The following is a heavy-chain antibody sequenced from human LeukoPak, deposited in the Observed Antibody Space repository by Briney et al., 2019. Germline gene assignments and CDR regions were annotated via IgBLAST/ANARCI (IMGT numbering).Heavy chain of an antibody. CDR1: GVSFSAYY. CDR2: INHSGST. Sequence: PSETLSLTCAVYGVSFSAYYWSWVRQPPGKGLEWIGEINHSGSTNYNPSLKSRVTISVDTSKNQFSLKLSSVTAADTAVYYCAIRPSTADAFDIWGQGTMVTVSS. V-gene: IGHV4-34*01. CDR3: AIRPSTADAFDI. J-gene: IGHJ3*02.